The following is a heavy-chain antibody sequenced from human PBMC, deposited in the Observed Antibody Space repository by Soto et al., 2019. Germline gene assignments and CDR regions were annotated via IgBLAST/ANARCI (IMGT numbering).Heavy chain of an antibody. CDR2: IYPSGIT. D-gene: IGHD1-26*01. J-gene: IGHJ4*02. V-gene: IGHV4-4*02. CDR1: GGSISSSNW. CDR3: AREAYKRGATNPFFDY. Sequence: SETLSLTSAVSGGSISSSNWWTWVRLPPGKGLEWIGEIYPSGITNYSPSLKSRVTMSVDKSKNQFSLKLNSVTAADTAMYYCAREAYKRGATNPFFDYWGQGTLVTVSS.